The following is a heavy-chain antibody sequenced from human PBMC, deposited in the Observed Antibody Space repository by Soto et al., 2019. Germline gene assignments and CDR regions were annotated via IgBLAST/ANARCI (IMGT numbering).Heavy chain of an antibody. J-gene: IGHJ4*02. V-gene: IGHV4-31*03. CDR3: ARGTYYYDSSGYPQPYYFDY. CDR2: IYYSGST. CDR1: GGSISSGGYY. D-gene: IGHD3-22*01. Sequence: KSSETLSLTCSVSGGSISSGGYYWSWFRQHPGKGLEWIGYIYYSGSTYYNPSLKSRVTISVDTSKSQFSLKLSSVTAADTAVYYCARGTYYYDSSGYPQPYYFDYWGQGTLVTVSS.